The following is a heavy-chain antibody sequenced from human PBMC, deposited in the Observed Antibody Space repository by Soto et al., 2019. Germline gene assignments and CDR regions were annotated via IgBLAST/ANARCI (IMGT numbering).Heavy chain of an antibody. D-gene: IGHD3-10*01. CDR2: SYSGGNT. V-gene: IGHV3-53*01. J-gene: IGHJ5*01. CDR1: GFTVSSNY. Sequence: DVQLLESGGGLVQPGESLRLSCAVSGFTVSSNYMTWVRQAPGKGLEWVSVSYSGGNTYYADSVKGRFTLSRDNFRNTLYLQMNRLRAEDTAVYYCAKGYGAGSYFCDSWGQGTLVTVSS. CDR3: AKGYGAGSYFCDS.